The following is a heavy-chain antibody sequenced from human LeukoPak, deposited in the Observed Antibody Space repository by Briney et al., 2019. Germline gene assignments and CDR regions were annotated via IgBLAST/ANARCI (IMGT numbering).Heavy chain of an antibody. CDR1: GYTFTGYD. J-gene: IGHJ4*02. D-gene: IGHD3-10*01. CDR2: INPNSGDS. V-gene: IGHV1-2*02. Sequence: ASVKVSCKASGYTFTGYDLHWVRQAPEQGLEWMGWINPNSGDSKNTQRFQGRVTMARDTSISTVYMELTRLRSDDTAVYYCARDRVSGGNDYWGQGTLVTVSS. CDR3: ARDRVSGGNDY.